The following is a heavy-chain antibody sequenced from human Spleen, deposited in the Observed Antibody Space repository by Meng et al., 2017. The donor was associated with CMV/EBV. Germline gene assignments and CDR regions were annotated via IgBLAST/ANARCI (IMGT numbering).Heavy chain of an antibody. CDR1: EGTFSNFA. CDR3: ARVGGDYVSWYFDL. V-gene: IGHV1-69*05. D-gene: IGHD4-17*01. J-gene: IGHJ2*01. CDR2: IIPLFRTV. Sequence: KASEGTFSNFAISWVHQAPGQGFEWMGGIIPLFRTVRNAQKFQDRVTISTDESTSTAYMELTGLRSEDTAVYYCARVGGDYVSWYFDLWGRGTLVTVSS.